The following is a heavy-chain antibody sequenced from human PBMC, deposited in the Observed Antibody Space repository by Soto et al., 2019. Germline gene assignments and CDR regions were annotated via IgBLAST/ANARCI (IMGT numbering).Heavy chain of an antibody. D-gene: IGHD6-19*01. Sequence: ASVKVSCKASGYTLTSYAMHWVRQAPGQRLEWMGWINAGNGNTKYSQKFQGRVTITRDTSASTAYMELSSLRSEDTAVYYCAKIAVADNDAFDIWGQGTMVTVSS. J-gene: IGHJ3*02. CDR2: INAGNGNT. CDR3: AKIAVADNDAFDI. CDR1: GYTLTSYA. V-gene: IGHV1-3*01.